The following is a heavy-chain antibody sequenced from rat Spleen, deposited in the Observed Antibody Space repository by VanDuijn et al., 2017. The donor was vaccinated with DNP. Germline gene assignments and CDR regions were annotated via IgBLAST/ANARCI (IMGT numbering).Heavy chain of an antibody. CDR2: IQSVGST. D-gene: IGHD2-6*01. Sequence: QVQLKESGPGLVQPSQTLSLTCTVSGFSLTDYSVHWVRQPPGKGLEWIGRIQSVGSTDYNSSLKSRLIISSDNSKSQVFLKMNSLHTEDTAMYFCSRVGIPMTAVPYYFDYWGQGVMVTVSS. CDR3: SRVGIPMTAVPYYFDY. J-gene: IGHJ2*01. CDR1: GFSLTDYS. V-gene: IGHV2-19*01.